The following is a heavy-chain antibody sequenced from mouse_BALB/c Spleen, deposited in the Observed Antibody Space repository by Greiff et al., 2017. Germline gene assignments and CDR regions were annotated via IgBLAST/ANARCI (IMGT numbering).Heavy chain of an antibody. Sequence: EVQLQESGPGLVKPSQSLSLTCSVTGYSITSGYYWNWIRQFPGNKLEWMGYISYDGSNNYNPSLKNRISITRDTSKNQFFLKLNSVTTEDTATYYCARGGYGYTRYFDVWGAGTTVTVSS. CDR1: GYSITSGYY. CDR3: ARGGYGYTRYFDV. J-gene: IGHJ1*01. V-gene: IGHV3-6*02. D-gene: IGHD2-2*01. CDR2: ISYDGSN.